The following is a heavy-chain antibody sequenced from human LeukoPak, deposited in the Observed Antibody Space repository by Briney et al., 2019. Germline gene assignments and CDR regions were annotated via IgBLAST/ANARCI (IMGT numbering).Heavy chain of an antibody. J-gene: IGHJ6*03. CDR3: ARQAIVATISPAWDYYYYMDV. V-gene: IGHV6-1*01. D-gene: IGHD5-12*01. Sequence: SQTLSLTCAISGDSVSSNSAAWNWIRQSPSRGLEWLGRTYYRSKWYNDYAVSVKSRITINPDTSKNQFSLQLNSVTPEDTAVYYCARQAIVATISPAWDYYYYMDVWGKGNTVTVSS. CDR2: TYYRSKWYN. CDR1: GDSVSSNSAA.